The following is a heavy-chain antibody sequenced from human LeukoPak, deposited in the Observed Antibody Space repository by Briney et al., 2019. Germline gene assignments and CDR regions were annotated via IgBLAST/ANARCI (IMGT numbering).Heavy chain of an antibody. Sequence: PSETLSLTCAVYGGSFSGYYWSWIRQPPGKGLEWTGEINHSGSTNYNPSLKSRVTISVDTSKNQFSLKLSSVTAADTAVYYCARGWKATIPYWGRGTLVTVSS. CDR1: GGSFSGYY. CDR3: ARGWKATIPY. V-gene: IGHV4-34*01. D-gene: IGHD5-24*01. J-gene: IGHJ4*02. CDR2: INHSGST.